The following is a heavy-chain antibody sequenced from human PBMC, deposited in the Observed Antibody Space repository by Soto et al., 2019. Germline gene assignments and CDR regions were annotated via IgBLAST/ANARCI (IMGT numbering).Heavy chain of an antibody. V-gene: IGHV4-31*03. CDR3: ARARLRAVYAFDF. CDR1: GVSITSGAYY. CDR2: IYYNGNT. Sequence: SETLSLTCTLSGVSITSGAYYWTWVRQHPGKGLEWIGHIYYNGNTYFSPSLKSRLTISIDTSKNQFSLKLSSVTAADTAMYYCARARLRAVYAFDFWGQGTMVTVSS. J-gene: IGHJ3*01. D-gene: IGHD4-17*01.